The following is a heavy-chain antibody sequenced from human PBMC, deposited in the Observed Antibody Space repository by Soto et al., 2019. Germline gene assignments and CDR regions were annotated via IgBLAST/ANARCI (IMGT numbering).Heavy chain of an antibody. V-gene: IGHV1-2*02. CDR3: ARDYYGSGNWMYYFDY. J-gene: IGHJ4*02. D-gene: IGHD3-10*01. CDR1: GYTFTGYY. CDR2: INPNSGGT. Sequence: GASVKVSCKASGYTFTGYYMHWVRQAPGQGLEWMGWINPNSGGTNYAQKFQGRVTMTRDTSINTAYMELSRLRSDDTAVYYCARDYYGSGNWMYYFDYWGQGTLVTVPQ.